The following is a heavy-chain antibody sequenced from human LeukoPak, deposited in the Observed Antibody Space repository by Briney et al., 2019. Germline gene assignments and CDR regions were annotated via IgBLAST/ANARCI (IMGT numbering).Heavy chain of an antibody. V-gene: IGHV3-23*01. J-gene: IGHJ4*02. D-gene: IGHD1-26*01. Sequence: GSLKPFCSASGFTLSSFAIGLVRPAPGKGLEWVSAISGSGGSTYYADSVKGRFTISRDNSKNTLYLQMNSLRAEDTAVYYCAKTRSGSYYFDYWGQGTLVTVSS. CDR2: ISGSGGST. CDR1: GFTLSSFA. CDR3: AKTRSGSYYFDY.